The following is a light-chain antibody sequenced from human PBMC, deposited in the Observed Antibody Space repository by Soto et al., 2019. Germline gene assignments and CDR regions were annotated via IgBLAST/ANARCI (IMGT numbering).Light chain of an antibody. CDR1: QSISDW. Sequence: DIQMTQSPSTLSASVGDRVTITCRASQSISDWLAWYQQKPGKAPKLLIYDASGLESGVPSRFSGSGSGTEFTLTISSLQPDDFATYYCQQYMSYSFGQGTKVEIK. CDR2: DAS. J-gene: IGKJ1*01. V-gene: IGKV1-5*01. CDR3: QQYMSYS.